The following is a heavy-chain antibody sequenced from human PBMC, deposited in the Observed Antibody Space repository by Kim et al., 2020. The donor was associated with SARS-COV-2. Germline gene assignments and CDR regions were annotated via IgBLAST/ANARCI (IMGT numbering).Heavy chain of an antibody. CDR2: IKSKTDGATT. J-gene: IGHJ6*01. CDR1: GFTFSNAW. Sequence: GGSLRLSCAASGFTFSNAWMSWVRQAPGKGLEWVGRIKSKTDGATTDYAAPVKGRFTISRDDSKNTPYLQMNSLKTEDTAVYYCTTYFGYYSYYYYGMD. CDR3: TTYFGYYSYYYYGMD. D-gene: IGHD1-26*01. V-gene: IGHV3-15*01.